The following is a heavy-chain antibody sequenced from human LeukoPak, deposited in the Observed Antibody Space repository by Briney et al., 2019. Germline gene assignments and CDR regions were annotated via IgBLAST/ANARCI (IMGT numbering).Heavy chain of an antibody. CDR3: ARPNFYYDSSGYYYFDY. CDR2: IYPGDSDT. D-gene: IGHD3-22*01. Sequence: GESLKISCKGSRYTFTTYWIGWVRQMPGKGLEWMGIIYPGDSDTRYSPSFQGQVTISADKSINTAYLQWSSLQASDTAMYYCARPNFYYDSSGYYYFDYWGQGTLVTVSS. CDR1: RYTFTTYW. V-gene: IGHV5-51*01. J-gene: IGHJ4*02.